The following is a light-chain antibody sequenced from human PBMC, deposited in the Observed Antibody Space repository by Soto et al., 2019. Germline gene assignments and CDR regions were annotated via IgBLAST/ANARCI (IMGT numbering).Light chain of an antibody. Sequence: DIQMTQSPSTLSASVGGRVTITCRASQSISSWLAWYQQKPGKAPQLLIYDASSLDGGVPSRFSGAQSGTEFNLTISSLQSEDFGTYYCQEYKTYSFGGGTKVDIK. J-gene: IGKJ4*01. CDR3: QEYKTYS. V-gene: IGKV1-5*01. CDR1: QSISSW. CDR2: DAS.